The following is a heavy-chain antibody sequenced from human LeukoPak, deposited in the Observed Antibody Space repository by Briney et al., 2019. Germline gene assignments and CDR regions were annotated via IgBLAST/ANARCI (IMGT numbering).Heavy chain of an antibody. D-gene: IGHD5-24*01. CDR2: INHSGST. J-gene: IGHJ3*02. CDR3: ARACRDGYNYCAFDI. V-gene: IGHV4-34*01. Sequence: SETLSLTCAVYGGSFSGYYWSWIRQPPGKGLEWIGEINHSGSTNYNPSLKSRVTISVDTSKNQFSLKLSSVTAADTAVYYCARACRDGYNYCAFDIWGQGTMVTVSS. CDR1: GGSFSGYY.